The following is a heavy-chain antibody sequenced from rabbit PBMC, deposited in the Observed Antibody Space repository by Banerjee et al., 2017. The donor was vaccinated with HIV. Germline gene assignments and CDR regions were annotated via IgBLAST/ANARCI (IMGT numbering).Heavy chain of an antibody. J-gene: IGHJ4*01. CDR3: ATSTANYGYAFNL. Sequence: QEQLVESGGGLVQPEGSLTLTCTASGFSFSSSYYMCWVRQAPGKGLEWIACIYTGSGGNTYYTNWAKGRFTISKTSSTTVTLQMTSLTAADTATYFCATSTANYGYAFNLWGPGTLVTVS. V-gene: IGHV1S45*01. CDR1: GFSFSSSYY. CDR2: IYTGSGGNT. D-gene: IGHD6-1*01.